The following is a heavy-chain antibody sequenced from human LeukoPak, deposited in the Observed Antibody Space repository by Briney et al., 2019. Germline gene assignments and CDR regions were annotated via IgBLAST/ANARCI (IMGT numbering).Heavy chain of an antibody. CDR1: GGSISSYY. D-gene: IGHD2-2*02. CDR3: ARAPIVVVPAAIHPGWFVP. CDR2: IYYSGST. V-gene: IGHV4-59*01. Sequence: SETLSLTCTVSGGSISSYYWTWIRQPPGKGLEWIGYIYYSGSTNYNPSLKSRVTISVDTSKNQFSLKLSSVTAADTAVYFCARAPIVVVPAAIHPGWFVPWGQGTLVTVSS. J-gene: IGHJ5*02.